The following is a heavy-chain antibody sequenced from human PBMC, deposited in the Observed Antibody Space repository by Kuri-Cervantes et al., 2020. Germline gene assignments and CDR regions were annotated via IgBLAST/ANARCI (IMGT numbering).Heavy chain of an antibody. J-gene: IGHJ6*02. V-gene: IGHV1-8*01. CDR2: MNPNSGNT. CDR3: ARVYQPLLYTYYYYGMDV. CDR1: GYTFTSYD. D-gene: IGHD2-2*02. Sequence: ASVKVSCKASGYTFTSYDINWVRQATGQRLEWMGWMNPNSGNTGYAQKFQGRVTMTRNTSISTAYMELSSLRSDDTAVYYCARVYQPLLYTYYYYGMDVWGQGTTVTVSS.